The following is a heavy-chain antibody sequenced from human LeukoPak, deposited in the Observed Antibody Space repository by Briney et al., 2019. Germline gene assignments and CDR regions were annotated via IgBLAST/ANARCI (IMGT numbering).Heavy chain of an antibody. D-gene: IGHD3-16*01. CDR2: FDPEDGET. CDR3: AAGETTPFDY. CDR1: GYTLTELS. V-gene: IGHV1-24*01. Sequence: ASVKVSCKVSGYTLTELSMHWVRQAPGKGLEWMGGFDPEDGETIYAQKFQGRVTMTEDTSTDTAYMELSRLSSDDTAVYYCAAGETTPFDYWGQGTLVTVSS. J-gene: IGHJ4*02.